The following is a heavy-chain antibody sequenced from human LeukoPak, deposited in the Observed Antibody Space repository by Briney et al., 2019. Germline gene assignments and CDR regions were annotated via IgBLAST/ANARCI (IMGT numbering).Heavy chain of an antibody. CDR1: GFTFSRYR. CDR2: IKQDGSET. J-gene: IGHJ4*02. Sequence: PGGSLRLSCAASGFTFSRYRMSWVRQAPGKGLEWVANIKQDGSETQYVDSVKGRFTISRDNSKNSLYLQMSSLRAEDTGVYYCAKGLLNDYWGQGTLVTVSS. CDR3: AKGLLNDY. V-gene: IGHV3-7*03.